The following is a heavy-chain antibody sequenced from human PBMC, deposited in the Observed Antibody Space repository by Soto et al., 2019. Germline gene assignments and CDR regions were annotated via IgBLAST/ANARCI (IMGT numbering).Heavy chain of an antibody. V-gene: IGHV3-11*01. Sequence: QVQMVESGGGLVKPGGSLRLSCAASGFTFSDYYMSWIRQTPGKGLELVSYISVTGSDVYYADSVEGRFTISRDNAKNSVYLQMSSLRVEDTAMDYCFNRFFWGQGTLVTVSS. CDR2: ISVTGSDV. J-gene: IGHJ3*01. D-gene: IGHD3-3*01. CDR3: FNRFF. CDR1: GFTFSDYY.